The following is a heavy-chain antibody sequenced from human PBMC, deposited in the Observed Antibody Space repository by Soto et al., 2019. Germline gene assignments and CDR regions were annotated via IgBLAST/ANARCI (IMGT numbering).Heavy chain of an antibody. CDR3: AVAVAGPTAIGY. J-gene: IGHJ4*02. Sequence: EVQLVESGGGLVRPGGSLRLSCAASGFTFSSYWMHWVRQAPGKGLVWVSRINSDGSSTSYADSVKGRFTISRDNAKNTLDLQMNSLRAEDTAVYYCAVAVAGPTAIGYWGQGTLVTVPS. V-gene: IGHV3-74*01. CDR1: GFTFSSYW. D-gene: IGHD6-19*01. CDR2: INSDGSST.